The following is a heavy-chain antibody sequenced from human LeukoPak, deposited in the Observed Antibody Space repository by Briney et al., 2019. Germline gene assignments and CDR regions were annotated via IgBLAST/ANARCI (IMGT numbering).Heavy chain of an antibody. CDR2: INPSGGST. J-gene: IGHJ6*03. Sequence: ASVKVSCKASGYTFTSYYMHWVRQAPGQGLEWMGIINPSGGSTSYAQKFQGRVTMTRDTSTCTVYMELSSLRSEDTAVYYCARGEAARPGSGYYYYYMDVWGKGTTVTVSS. V-gene: IGHV1-46*01. CDR1: GYTFTSYY. D-gene: IGHD6-6*01. CDR3: ARGEAARPGSGYYYYYMDV.